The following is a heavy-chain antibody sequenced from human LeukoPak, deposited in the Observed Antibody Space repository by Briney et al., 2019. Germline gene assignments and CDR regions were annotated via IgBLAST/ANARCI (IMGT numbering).Heavy chain of an antibody. J-gene: IGHJ4*02. V-gene: IGHV4-59*01. CDR3: ARDGPVGAGDY. Sequence: SETLSLTCTVSGGSISSYYWSWIRQPPGKGLEWIGYIYYSGSTNYNPSLKSRVTISVDTSKNQFSLKLSSVTAADTAVYYCARDGPVGAGDYWGQETLVTVSS. D-gene: IGHD1-26*01. CDR1: GGSISSYY. CDR2: IYYSGST.